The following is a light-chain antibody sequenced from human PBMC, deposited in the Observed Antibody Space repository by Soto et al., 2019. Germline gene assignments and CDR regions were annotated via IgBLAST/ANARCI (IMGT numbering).Light chain of an antibody. J-gene: IGLJ1*01. CDR2: EGT. CDR1: TSDVGGYNL. V-gene: IGLV2-23*01. Sequence: QSVLTQPASVSGSPGQSITISCSGTTSDVGGYNLVSWYQQHTAKAPKLLNYEGTQRPSGVSSRFSGSKSGNTASLTISGLQAEDEADYYCCSYASSSPYVFGTGTKVTVL. CDR3: CSYASSSPYV.